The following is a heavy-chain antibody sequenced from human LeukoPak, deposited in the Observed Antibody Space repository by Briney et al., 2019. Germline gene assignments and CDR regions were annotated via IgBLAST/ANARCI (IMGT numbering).Heavy chain of an antibody. CDR3: ASQPLVGATSDDAFDI. D-gene: IGHD1-26*01. Sequence: SETLFLTCAVYGGSFSGYYWSWIRQPPGKGLEWIGEINHSGSTSYNPSLKSRVTISVDTSKNQFSLKLSSVTAADTAVYYCASQPLVGATSDDAFDIWGQGTMVTVSS. V-gene: IGHV4-34*01. CDR2: INHSGST. CDR1: GGSFSGYY. J-gene: IGHJ3*02.